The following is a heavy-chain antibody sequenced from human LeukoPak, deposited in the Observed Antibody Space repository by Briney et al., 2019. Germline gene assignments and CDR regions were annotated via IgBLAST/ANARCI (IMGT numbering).Heavy chain of an antibody. Sequence: AGGSLRLSCVASGFTFTSDAMNWVRQAPGKGLEWVSSTVSRGTTQYADSVKGRFTVSRDTSKNTLYLQMNSLRADDTAVCYCAKCSTSAYTTGWCNWIDPWGQGTLVTVSS. V-gene: IGHV3-23*01. CDR1: GFTFTSDA. CDR2: TVSRGTT. D-gene: IGHD6-19*01. CDR3: AKCSTSAYTTGWCNWIDP. J-gene: IGHJ5*02.